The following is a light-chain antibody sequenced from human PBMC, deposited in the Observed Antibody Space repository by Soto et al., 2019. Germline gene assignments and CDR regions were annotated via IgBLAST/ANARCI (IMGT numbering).Light chain of an antibody. CDR2: GAS. J-gene: IGKJ4*01. CDR3: QQYGSSPRT. CDR1: QSVSDNY. Sequence: TLSLSPGERATLSCRASQSVSDNYLAWYKQKPGQAPRLLIYGASSRATGIPDRFSGSGSGTDFTLTISRLEPEDFAVYYCQQYGSSPRTFGGGTKVDIK. V-gene: IGKV3-20*01.